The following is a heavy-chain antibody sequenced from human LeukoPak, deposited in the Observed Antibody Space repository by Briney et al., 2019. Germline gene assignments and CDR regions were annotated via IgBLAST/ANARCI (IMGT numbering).Heavy chain of an antibody. D-gene: IGHD3-22*01. CDR3: ARVRDSSGYFPLGYFDY. Sequence: GGSLRLSCAASGFTVSSNYMSWVRQAPGKGLEWVAVIYSGGSIYYAGSVKGRFTISRDNSKNTLYLQMNSLRAEDTAVYYCARVRDSSGYFPLGYFDYWGQGTLVTVSS. V-gene: IGHV3-53*01. J-gene: IGHJ4*02. CDR2: IYSGGSI. CDR1: GFTVSSNY.